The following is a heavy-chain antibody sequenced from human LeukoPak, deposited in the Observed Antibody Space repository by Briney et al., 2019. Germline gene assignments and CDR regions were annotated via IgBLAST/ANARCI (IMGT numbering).Heavy chain of an antibody. V-gene: IGHV4-59*12. J-gene: IGHJ4*02. CDR2: IYYSGST. CDR3: ARGRPWGYCSGGSCLKSFDY. D-gene: IGHD2-15*01. CDR1: GGSISSYY. Sequence: SETLSLTCTVSGGSISSYYWSWIRQPPGKGLEWIGYIYYSGSTNYNPSLKSRVTISVDTSKNQFSLKLSSVTAADTAVYYCARGRPWGYCSGGSCLKSFDYWGQGTLVTVSS.